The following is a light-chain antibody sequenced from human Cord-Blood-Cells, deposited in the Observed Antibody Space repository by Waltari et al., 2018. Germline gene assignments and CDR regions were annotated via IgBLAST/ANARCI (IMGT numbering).Light chain of an antibody. CDR1: KLGDKY. CDR2: QDS. V-gene: IGLV3-1*01. J-gene: IGLJ2*01. CDR3: QAWDSSVV. Sequence: SYELTQPPSLSVSPGQTASIPCSGDKLGDKYACWYQQKPGQSPVLVIYQDSKRPSGIPERFSGSNSGNTATLTISGTQAMDEADYYCQAWDSSVVFG.